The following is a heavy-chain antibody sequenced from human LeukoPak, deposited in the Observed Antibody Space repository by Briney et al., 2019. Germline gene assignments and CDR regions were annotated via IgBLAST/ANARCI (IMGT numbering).Heavy chain of an antibody. CDR1: GFTFSSYA. J-gene: IGHJ5*02. V-gene: IGHV3-30-3*01. CDR2: ISYDGSNK. CDR3: ARGPSPTPHSLFDP. Sequence: PGGSLRLSCAASGFTFSSYAMHWVRQAPGKGLEWVAVISYDGSNKYYADSVKGRFTISRDNSKNTLYLQMNSLRAEDTAVYYCARGPSPTPHSLFDPWGQGTLVTVSS.